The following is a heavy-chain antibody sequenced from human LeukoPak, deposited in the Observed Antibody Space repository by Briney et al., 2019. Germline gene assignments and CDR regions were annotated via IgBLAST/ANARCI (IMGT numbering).Heavy chain of an antibody. J-gene: IGHJ4*02. CDR1: GGSISSYY. Sequence: SETLSLTCTVSGGSISSYYWSWIRHPPGKGLEGIGYIYYSGSTNYNPSLKSRVTISVDTSKNQFSLKLSSVTAADTAVYYCARHALTYTATYYFDYWGQGTLVTVS. CDR3: ARHALTYTATYYFDY. V-gene: IGHV4-59*08. CDR2: IYYSGST. D-gene: IGHD5-18*01.